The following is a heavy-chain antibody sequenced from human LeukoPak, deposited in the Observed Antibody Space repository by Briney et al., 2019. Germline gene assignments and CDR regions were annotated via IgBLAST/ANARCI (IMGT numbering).Heavy chain of an antibody. J-gene: IGHJ6*02. CDR1: GGSISSSSYY. Sequence: SETLSLTCTVSGGSISSSSYYWGWIRQPPGKGLEWIGSIYYSGSTYYNPSLKSRVTISVDTSKNQFSLKLSSVTAADTAVYYCARASGSYFSYYYYGMDVWGQGTTVTVSS. V-gene: IGHV4-39*07. D-gene: IGHD1-26*01. CDR3: ARASGSYFSYYYYGMDV. CDR2: IYYSGST.